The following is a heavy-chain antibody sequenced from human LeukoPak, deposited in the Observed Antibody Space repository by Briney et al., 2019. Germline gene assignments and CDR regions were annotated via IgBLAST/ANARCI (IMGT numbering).Heavy chain of an antibody. V-gene: IGHV3-30*03. CDR1: GFTFSSYG. CDR2: ISYDGSNK. J-gene: IGHJ4*02. D-gene: IGHD4-23*01. CDR3: ARDRVDGNGGFDY. Sequence: GGSLRLSCAASGFTFSSYGMHWVRQAPGKGLEWVAVISYDGSNKYYADSVKGRFTISRDNSKNTLYLQMNSLRAEDTAVYYCARDRVDGNGGFDYWGQGTLVTVSS.